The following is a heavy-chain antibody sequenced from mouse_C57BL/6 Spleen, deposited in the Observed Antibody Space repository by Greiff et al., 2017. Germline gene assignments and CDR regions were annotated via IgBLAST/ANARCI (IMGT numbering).Heavy chain of an antibody. D-gene: IGHD4-1*01. CDR2: IYPGDGDT. CDR1: GYAFSRYW. J-gene: IGHJ1*03. Sequence: QVQLQQSGAELVKPGASVKISCKASGYAFSRYWMNWVKQRPGKGLEWIGQIYPGDGDTNYNGKFKGKATLTADKSSSTAYMQLSSLTSEDSAVYFCARTGTGYWYFDVWGTGTTVTVSS. V-gene: IGHV1-80*01. CDR3: ARTGTGYWYFDV.